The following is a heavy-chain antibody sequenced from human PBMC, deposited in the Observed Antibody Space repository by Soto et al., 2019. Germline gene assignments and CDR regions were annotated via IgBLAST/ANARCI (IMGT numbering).Heavy chain of an antibody. Sequence: EVQLVESGGGLVQPGRSLRLSCAASGFTFDDYAMHWVRQAPGKGLEWVSGISWNSGSIGYADPVKGRFTISRDNAKTXXHLQMNSLRAEDTALYYCAKGQWPVFVAGNWYFDLWGRGTLVTVSS. CDR1: GFTFDDYA. CDR2: ISWNSGSI. D-gene: IGHD6-19*01. J-gene: IGHJ2*01. V-gene: IGHV3-9*01. CDR3: AKGQWPVFVAGNWYFDL.